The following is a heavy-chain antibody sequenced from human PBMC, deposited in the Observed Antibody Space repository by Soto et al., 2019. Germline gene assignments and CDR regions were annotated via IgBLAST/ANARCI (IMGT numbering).Heavy chain of an antibody. CDR2: IYHSART. Sequence: PSETLSRTCTVAGGSITSSSYYWGLIQQPPGKGLDWIGSIYHSARTYYIPSLKSRVTISVDTSKNQFSLKLSCVTAAETAVYSFAAQAVGGSYVYTFGSWGQGTLVTV. J-gene: IGHJ5*01. CDR1: GGSITSSSYY. D-gene: IGHD1-26*01. V-gene: IGHV4-39*01. CDR3: AAQAVGGSYVYTFGS.